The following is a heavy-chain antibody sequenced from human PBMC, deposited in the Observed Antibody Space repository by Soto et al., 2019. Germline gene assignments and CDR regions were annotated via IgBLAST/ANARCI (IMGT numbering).Heavy chain of an antibody. D-gene: IGHD2-2*01. CDR1: GFTFSSYG. CDR2: ISYDGSNK. V-gene: IGHV3-30*18. CDR3: AKDIVVVPAAMMEVLSNHPAIDY. Sequence: PGGSLRLSCAASGFTFSSYGMHGVRQAPGKGLEWVAVISYDGSNKYYADSVKGRFTISRDNSKNTLYLQMNSLRAEDTAVYYCAKDIVVVPAAMMEVLSNHPAIDYWGQGTLVTVSS. J-gene: IGHJ4*02.